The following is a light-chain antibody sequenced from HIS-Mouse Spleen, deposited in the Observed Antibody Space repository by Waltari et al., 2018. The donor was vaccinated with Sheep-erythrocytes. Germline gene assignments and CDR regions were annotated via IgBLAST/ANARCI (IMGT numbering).Light chain of an antibody. V-gene: IGLV2-14*01. CDR1: SSDVGGYNY. J-gene: IGLJ3*02. Sequence: QSALTQPASVSGSPGQSITISCTGTSSDVGGYNYVSWYQQHPDKAPKLMIYEVSNRASGVSNRFSGSKSGNTASLTISGLQAEDEADYYCSSYTSSSTQVFGGGTKLTVL. CDR3: SSYTSSSTQV. CDR2: EVS.